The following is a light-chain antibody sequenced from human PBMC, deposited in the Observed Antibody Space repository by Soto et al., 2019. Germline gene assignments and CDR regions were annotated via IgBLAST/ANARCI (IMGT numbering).Light chain of an antibody. CDR1: SSDVGGYNY. J-gene: IGLJ2*01. Sequence: QSVLTQPHSVSGSPGQSVTISCTGTSSDVGGYNYVSWYQQYAGKTPKLLIYDVSKRPSGVPDRFSGSKSGNTASLSISGLQAEDEADYYCCSYAGTYTEVFGGGTKLTVL. V-gene: IGLV2-11*01. CDR3: CSYAGTYTEV. CDR2: DVS.